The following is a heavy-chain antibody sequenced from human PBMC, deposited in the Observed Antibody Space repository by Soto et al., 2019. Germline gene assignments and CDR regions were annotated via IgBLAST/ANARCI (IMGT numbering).Heavy chain of an antibody. D-gene: IGHD2-15*01. Sequence: PGGSLRLSCVASGFTFSDFYMSWIRQAPGKGLEWVSYISLSRGYTKYADSVKGRFTTSRDNAKNSLYLQMSSLRAEDTAVYYCARSVDLDYWGQGTLVTVSS. CDR1: GFTFSDFY. CDR2: ISLSRGYT. CDR3: ARSVDLDY. V-gene: IGHV3-11*06. J-gene: IGHJ4*02.